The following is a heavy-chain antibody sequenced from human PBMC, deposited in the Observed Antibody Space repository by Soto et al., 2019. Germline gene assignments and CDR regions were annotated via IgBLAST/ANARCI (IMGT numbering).Heavy chain of an antibody. V-gene: IGHV1-8*01. CDR3: ARGRRSYYYYYMDV. Sequence: ASVKVSCKASGYTFTSYDINWVRQATGQGLEWMGWMNPNSGNTGYAQKFQGRVTMTRNTSISTAYMELSSLRSEDTAVYYCARGRRSYYYYYMDVWGKGTTVTVSS. CDR1: GYTFTSYD. J-gene: IGHJ6*03. CDR2: MNPNSGNT.